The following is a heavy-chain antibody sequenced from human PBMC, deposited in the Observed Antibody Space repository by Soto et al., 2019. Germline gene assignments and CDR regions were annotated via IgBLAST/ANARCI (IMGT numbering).Heavy chain of an antibody. CDR2: IKQDGSEK. V-gene: IGHV3-7*01. D-gene: IGHD3-10*01. CDR1: GFTFSSYW. CDR3: ATVRSSVLPEETWFVS. Sequence: EVQLVESGGGLVQPGGSLSLSCAASGFTFSSYWMSWVRQAPGKGLEWVAHIKQDGSEKYYVDSVKGRFTISRDNAKNSLPLQTNSLRAEATAVYQCATVRSSVLPEETWFVSWCQGTLVTFSS. J-gene: IGHJ5*01.